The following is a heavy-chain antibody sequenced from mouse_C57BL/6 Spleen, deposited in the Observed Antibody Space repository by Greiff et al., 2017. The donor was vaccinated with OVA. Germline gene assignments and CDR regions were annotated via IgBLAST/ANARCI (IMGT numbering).Heavy chain of an antibody. V-gene: IGHV14-2*01. D-gene: IGHD1-1*01. Sequence: EVKLMESGAELVKPGASVKLSCTASGFNIKDYYMHWVKQRTEQGLEWIGRIDPEDGETKYAPKFQGKATITAATASNTAYLQLSSLTSEDTAVYYGARSYYGSPYYAMDYWGQGTSVTVSS. CDR1: GFNIKDYY. CDR2: IDPEDGET. J-gene: IGHJ4*01. CDR3: ARSYYGSPYYAMDY.